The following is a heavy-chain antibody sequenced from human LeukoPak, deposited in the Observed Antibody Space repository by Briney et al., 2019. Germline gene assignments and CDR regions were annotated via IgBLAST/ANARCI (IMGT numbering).Heavy chain of an antibody. CDR1: GFTVSSNY. D-gene: IGHD3-22*01. J-gene: IGHJ5*02. CDR2: IYSGGST. V-gene: IGHV3-66*01. CDR3: ARDYYDSSGYYP. Sequence: GGSLRLSCAASGFTVSSNYMSWVRQAPGKGLEWVSVIYSGGSTYYADSVKGRFTISRDNSKNTLYLQMNSLRAEDTAVYYCARDYYDSSGYYPWGQGTLVTVSS.